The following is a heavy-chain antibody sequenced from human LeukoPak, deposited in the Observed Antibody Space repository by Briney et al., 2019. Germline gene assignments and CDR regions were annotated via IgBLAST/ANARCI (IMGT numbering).Heavy chain of an antibody. CDR2: MNPKSGYT. D-gene: IGHD4-17*01. Sequence: ASVNVSCKASGYTFTNYDINWVRQATGQGLEWMGWMNPKSGYTGYAQKFQGRVTMTRTTSISTAYMELSSLRSEDTAVYYCARTDGDLDYWGQGTLVTVSS. J-gene: IGHJ4*02. V-gene: IGHV1-8*01. CDR1: GYTFTNYD. CDR3: ARTDGDLDY.